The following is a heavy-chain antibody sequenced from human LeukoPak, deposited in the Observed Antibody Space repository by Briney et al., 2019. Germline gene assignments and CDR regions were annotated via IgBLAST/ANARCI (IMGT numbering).Heavy chain of an antibody. J-gene: IGHJ4*02. Sequence: PGGSLRLSCAASGFTFSDYYMSWIRQAPGKGLEWVSYISSSGSTIYYADSVKGRFTISRDNAKNSLYLQMNSLRAEDTAVCYCARDGPYYYDSSGYSDYWGQGTLVTVSS. CDR3: ARDGPYYYDSSGYSDY. V-gene: IGHV3-11*04. CDR2: ISSSGSTI. D-gene: IGHD3-22*01. CDR1: GFTFSDYY.